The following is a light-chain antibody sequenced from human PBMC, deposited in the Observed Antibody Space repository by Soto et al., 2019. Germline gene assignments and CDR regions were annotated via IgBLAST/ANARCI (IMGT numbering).Light chain of an antibody. J-gene: IGKJ4*01. CDR3: QQYYTTPLT. V-gene: IGKV4-1*01. CDR2: WAS. Sequence: DIVMTPSPASLAVSLGETATINCKSSQSFLYRSHNENYLAWYQQKSGQPPRVLIYWASTRESGVPDRFSGSGSGTDFTLTISSLQAEDVAVYYCQQYYTTPLTFGGGTKVDIK. CDR1: QSFLYRSHNENY.